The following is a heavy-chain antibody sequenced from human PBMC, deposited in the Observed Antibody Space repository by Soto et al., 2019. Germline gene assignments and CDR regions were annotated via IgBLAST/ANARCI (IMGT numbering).Heavy chain of an antibody. CDR3: APLWIWSGYHNDGRLDY. D-gene: IGHD3-3*01. J-gene: IGHJ4*02. Sequence: SETLSLTCTVSGGSISSSSYYWGWIRQPPGKGLEWIGSIYYSGSTYYNPSLKSRVTISVDTSKNQFSLKLSSVTAADTAVYYCAPLWIWSGYHNDGRLDYWGQGTLVTVSS. CDR2: IYYSGST. V-gene: IGHV4-39*01. CDR1: GGSISSSSYY.